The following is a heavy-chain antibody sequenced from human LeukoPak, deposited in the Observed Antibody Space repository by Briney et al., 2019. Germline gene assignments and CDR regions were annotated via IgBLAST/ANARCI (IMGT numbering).Heavy chain of an antibody. CDR2: ISSSGSTI. V-gene: IGHV3-48*03. CDR1: GFTFSSYE. Sequence: GGSLRLSCAASGFTFSSYEMNWVRQAPGKGLEWVSYISSSGSTIYYADSVKGRFTISRDNAKNSLYLQMNSLRAEDTAVYYCARGDIVATIILDYWGQGTLVTVSS. D-gene: IGHD5-12*01. J-gene: IGHJ4*02. CDR3: ARGDIVATIILDY.